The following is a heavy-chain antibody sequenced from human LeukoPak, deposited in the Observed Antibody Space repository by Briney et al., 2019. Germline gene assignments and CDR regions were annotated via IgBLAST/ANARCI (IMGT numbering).Heavy chain of an antibody. CDR1: GFAFDNYA. CDR3: AKDGDAGTSYYFYYMDV. CDR2: IWHDGSNK. Sequence: GGSLRLSCAASGFAFDNYAMNWVRQAPGKGLEWVAVIWHDGSNKYYADSVQGRFTISRDSSKNTLYLQMNSLRAEDTAVYYCAKDGDAGTSYYFYYMDVWGKGTTVTVSS. D-gene: IGHD7-27*01. V-gene: IGHV3-33*06. J-gene: IGHJ6*03.